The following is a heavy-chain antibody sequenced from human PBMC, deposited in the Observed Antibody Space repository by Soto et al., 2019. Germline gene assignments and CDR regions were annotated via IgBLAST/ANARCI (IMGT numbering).Heavy chain of an antibody. J-gene: IGHJ4*02. Sequence: SETLSLTCTVSGGSISSGDYYWSWIRQPPGKGLEWIGYIYYSGSTYYNPSLKSRITISVDTSKNQFSLKLSSVTAADTAVYYCAXYYDSSGYYYDRYYFDYWGQGTLVTVSS. V-gene: IGHV4-30-4*01. CDR3: AXYYDSSGYYYDRYYFDY. D-gene: IGHD3-22*01. CDR1: GGSISSGDYY. CDR2: IYYSGST.